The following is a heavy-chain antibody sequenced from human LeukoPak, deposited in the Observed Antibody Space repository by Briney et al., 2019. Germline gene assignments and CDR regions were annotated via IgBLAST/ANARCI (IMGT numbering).Heavy chain of an antibody. V-gene: IGHV3-48*01. J-gene: IGHJ4*02. CDR2: ISSSSNNI. D-gene: IGHD1-26*01. CDR3: ARVRGSYCSDY. Sequence: GGSLRLSCAASGFTFSGYSTNWVRQAPGKGLEWVSYISSSSNNIYYSDSVKGRFTISRDNAKNSLYLQMNSLRAEDTAVYYCARVRGSYCSDYWGQGTLVTVSS. CDR1: GFTFSGYS.